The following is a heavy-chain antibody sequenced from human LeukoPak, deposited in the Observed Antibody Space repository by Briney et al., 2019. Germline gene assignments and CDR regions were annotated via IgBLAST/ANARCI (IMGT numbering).Heavy chain of an antibody. J-gene: IGHJ4*02. Sequence: GGSLRLACVASGFTFSRYWMHWVRQAPGKGLVWVARINSDGSSTTYADSVKGRFTISRDNAKNMLYLQMSSLRAEDTAVYYCARKGAVAGTVDYWGQGTLVTVSS. CDR2: INSDGSST. CDR1: GFTFSRYW. D-gene: IGHD6-19*01. V-gene: IGHV3-74*01. CDR3: ARKGAVAGTVDY.